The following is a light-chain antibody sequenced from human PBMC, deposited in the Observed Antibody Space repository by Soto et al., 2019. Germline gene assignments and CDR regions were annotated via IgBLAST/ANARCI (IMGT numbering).Light chain of an antibody. CDR2: EVS. CDR1: ISDVGTYNL. Sequence: QSALTQPASVSGSPGQSITISCTGTISDVGTYNLDSWFQQHPGKAPKLMIFEVSERPSGVSNRFSGSKSGNAASLTISGLQAEDEADYYCCSYAGGATYVFGTGTKVTV. V-gene: IGLV2-23*02. CDR3: CSYAGGATYV. J-gene: IGLJ1*01.